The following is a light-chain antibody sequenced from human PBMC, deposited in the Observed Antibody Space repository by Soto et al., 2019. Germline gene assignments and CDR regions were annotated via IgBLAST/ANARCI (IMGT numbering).Light chain of an antibody. CDR1: SSNIGAGYD. Sequence: QAVLTQPPSVSGAPGQRVTISCTGSSSNIGAGYDVHWYQQLPGTAPKLLIYGNSNRPSGVPDRFSGSKSGTSASLAITGLQSEEDADYYSQSYDSSLSGYVFGTGTKVTVL. CDR2: GNS. J-gene: IGLJ1*01. V-gene: IGLV1-40*01. CDR3: QSYDSSLSGYV.